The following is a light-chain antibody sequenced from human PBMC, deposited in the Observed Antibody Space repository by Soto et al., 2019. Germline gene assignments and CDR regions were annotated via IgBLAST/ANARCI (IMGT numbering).Light chain of an antibody. V-gene: IGKV3-15*01. CDR2: SAS. CDR1: QNVYTD. J-gene: IGKJ5*01. CDR3: QQYNNWPPIT. Sequence: EIVLTQSPATLSVSPGERATLSCSASQNVYTDLAWYQQKPGQAPRVLIYSASTRATGIPARFSGSGSGTEFTLTISSLQSEDFAVYYCQQYNNWPPITFGQGTRLEIK.